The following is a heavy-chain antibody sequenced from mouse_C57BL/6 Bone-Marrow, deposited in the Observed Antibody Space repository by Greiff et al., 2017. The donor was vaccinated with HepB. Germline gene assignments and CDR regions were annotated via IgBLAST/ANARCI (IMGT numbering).Heavy chain of an antibody. CDR3: ARDAYGSSYRFAY. CDR1: GFTFSDFY. CDR2: SRNKANDYTT. J-gene: IGHJ3*01. V-gene: IGHV7-1*01. Sequence: EVHLVESGGGLVQSGRSLRLSCATSGFTFSDFYMEWVRQAPGKGLEWIAASRNKANDYTTEYSASVKGRFIVSRDTSQSILYLQMNALRAEDTAIYYCARDAYGSSYRFAYWGQGTLVTVSA. D-gene: IGHD1-1*01.